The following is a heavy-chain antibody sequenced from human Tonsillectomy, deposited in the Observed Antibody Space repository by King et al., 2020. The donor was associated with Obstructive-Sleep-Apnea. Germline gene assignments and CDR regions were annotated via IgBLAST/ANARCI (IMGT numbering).Heavy chain of an antibody. D-gene: IGHD3-22*01. V-gene: IGHV1-2*02. Sequence: VQLVESGAEVKKPGASVKVSCKAVGYTFTGYYMHWVRQAPGQGLEWVGWFNPNSGDTNYAQNFQGRVTMTRDTSISTAYMELSSLKSDDTAVYYCARAGRLYDSCHYTYYLDFWGQGTLVTVSS. CDR3: ARAGRLYDSCHYTYYLDF. J-gene: IGHJ4*02. CDR2: FNPNSGDT. CDR1: GYTFTGYY.